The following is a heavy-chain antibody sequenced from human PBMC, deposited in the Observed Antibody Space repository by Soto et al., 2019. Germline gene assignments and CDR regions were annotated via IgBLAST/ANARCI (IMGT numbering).Heavy chain of an antibody. Sequence: SETLSLTCSVSGGCIRSVYYYWSCIRQPPGMHLEWIGNIYYSGSTYYNPSLKRRVTIPVDTSKNQFSLKLRSVTAADTAVYYCARGPVVVLEGGSRVRHHYFAPWGQGILVTVSS. J-gene: IGHJ5*02. CDR1: GGCIRSVYYY. V-gene: IGHV4-30-4*02. CDR3: ARGPVVVLEGGSRVRHHYFAP. CDR2: IYYSGST. D-gene: IGHD2-15*01.